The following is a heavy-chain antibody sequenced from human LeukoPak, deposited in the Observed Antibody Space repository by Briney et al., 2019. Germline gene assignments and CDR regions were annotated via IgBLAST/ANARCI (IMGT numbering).Heavy chain of an antibody. V-gene: IGHV4-34*01. Sequence: SETLSLTCAVYGGSFSGXXXXXIRQPPGKXXXXXXXXXXXXSTNYNPSLKSRVTISVDTSKNQFSLKLSSVTAADTAVYYCAIRWGRLGYCSSTSCTNWFDPWGQGTLVTVSS. J-gene: IGHJ5*02. CDR2: XXXXXST. D-gene: IGHD2-2*01. CDR3: AIRWGRLGYCSSTSCTNWFDP. CDR1: GGSFSGXX.